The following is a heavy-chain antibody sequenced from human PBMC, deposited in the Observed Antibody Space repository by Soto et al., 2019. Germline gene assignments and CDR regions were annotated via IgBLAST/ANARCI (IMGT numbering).Heavy chain of an antibody. J-gene: IGHJ6*02. CDR3: ASDLCSYGSMHV. CDR2: IYYSGST. D-gene: IGHD5-18*01. CDR1: SGSISTGDCN. V-gene: IGHV4-30-4*01. Sequence: LSLTRTLTSGSISTGDCNPSWIRQPPRKGLEWIGYIYYSGSTYYNPSLKNRVTISVDTSKNQFSLKLSSVTAADTAVYYCASDLCSYGSMHVWGYGTTVT.